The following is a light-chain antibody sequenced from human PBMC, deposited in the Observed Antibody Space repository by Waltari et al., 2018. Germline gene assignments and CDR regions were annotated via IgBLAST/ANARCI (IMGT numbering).Light chain of an antibody. V-gene: IGKV1-9*01. CDR2: AAS. Sequence: DIQLTQSPSLLSASVGDRVTIPCRASQGISSYLTWFQQKPGKAPKLLIYAASTLQSGVPFSFSGSRAGTEFTLTISSLQPEDFATYDCHQVNTYPLTFGGGTKVEIK. CDR3: HQVNTYPLT. CDR1: QGISSY. J-gene: IGKJ4*01.